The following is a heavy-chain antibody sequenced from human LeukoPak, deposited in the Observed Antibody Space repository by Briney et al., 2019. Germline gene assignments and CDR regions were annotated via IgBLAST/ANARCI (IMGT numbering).Heavy chain of an antibody. CDR1: GGSFSGYY. V-gene: IGHV4-34*01. CDR3: ARTLAPRSSGWYRY. CDR2: INHSGST. J-gene: IGHJ4*02. Sequence: SETLSLTCAVYGGSFSGYYWSWIRQPPGKGLEWIGEINHSGSTNYNPSLKSRVTISVDTSKNQFSLKLSSVTAADTAVYYCARTLAPRSSGWYRYWGQGTLVTVSS. D-gene: IGHD6-19*01.